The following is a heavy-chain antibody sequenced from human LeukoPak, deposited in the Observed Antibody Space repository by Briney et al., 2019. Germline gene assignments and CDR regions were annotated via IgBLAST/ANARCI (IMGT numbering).Heavy chain of an antibody. CDR1: GFTVSSSY. CDR3: ARLSHSSEYGAFDI. V-gene: IGHV3-66*02. D-gene: IGHD3-22*01. J-gene: IGHJ3*02. Sequence: GGSLRLSCAASGFTVSSSYMGWVRQASGKGLDWVSVLYSAGNTFYPDSVKGRFTISRDNSQNMLFLQMDSLRAEDTAVYYCARLSHSSEYGAFDIWGQETLVTVSS. CDR2: LYSAGNT.